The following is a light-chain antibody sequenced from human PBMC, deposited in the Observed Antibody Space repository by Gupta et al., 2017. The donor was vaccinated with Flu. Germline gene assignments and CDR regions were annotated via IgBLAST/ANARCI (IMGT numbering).Light chain of an antibody. J-gene: IGKJ2*01. CDR3: QQYKQWPYT. V-gene: IGKV3-15*01. CDR2: DAS. Sequence: EMVMTQSPATLSVSPGERATLSCRASQNIHNNLAWYQQKPGQAPRLLIYDASTSATGTSARVSGSGSGTDFTLTIGSLQSEDVAVYYCQQYKQWPYTFGQGTTVDIK. CDR1: QNIHNN.